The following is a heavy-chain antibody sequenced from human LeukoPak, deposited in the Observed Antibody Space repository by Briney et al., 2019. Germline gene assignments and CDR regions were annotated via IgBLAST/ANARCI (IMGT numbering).Heavy chain of an antibody. Sequence: PGGSLRLSCAASGFTFSSYAMHWVRQAPGKGLEWVSGISWNSGSIGYADSVKGRFTISRDNAKNSLYLQMNSLRAEDTALYYCAKDIGYSSGWYDYWGQGTLVTVSS. CDR2: ISWNSGSI. D-gene: IGHD6-19*01. CDR3: AKDIGYSSGWYDY. V-gene: IGHV3-9*01. CDR1: GFTFSSYA. J-gene: IGHJ4*02.